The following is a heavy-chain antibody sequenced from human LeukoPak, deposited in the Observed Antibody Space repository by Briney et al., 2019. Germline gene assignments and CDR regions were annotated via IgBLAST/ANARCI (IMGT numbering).Heavy chain of an antibody. CDR2: INSDGSST. V-gene: IGHV3-74*01. J-gene: IGHJ4*02. Sequence: PGGSLRLSCAASGFTFSSYWMHWVRQAPGKGLVWVSRINSDGSSTSYADPVKGRFTISRDNAKNTLYLQMNSLRAEDTAVYYCARRAAAGTLGKWGQGTLVTVSS. D-gene: IGHD6-13*01. CDR3: ARRAAAGTLGK. CDR1: GFTFSSYW.